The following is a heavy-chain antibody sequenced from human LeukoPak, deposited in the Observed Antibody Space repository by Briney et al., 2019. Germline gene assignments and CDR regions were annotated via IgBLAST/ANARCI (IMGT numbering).Heavy chain of an antibody. J-gene: IGHJ4*02. Sequence: ASVKVSCKASGYTFTGYYMHWVRQAPGQGLEWMGRINPNGGVTNYAQNYQGRVTMTSDTSISTAYMELSRLRPDDTAVYYCARERKITVFGVACDYWGQETLVTVSS. CDR3: ARERKITVFGVACDY. CDR1: GYTFTGYY. D-gene: IGHD3-3*01. V-gene: IGHV1-2*06. CDR2: INPNGGVT.